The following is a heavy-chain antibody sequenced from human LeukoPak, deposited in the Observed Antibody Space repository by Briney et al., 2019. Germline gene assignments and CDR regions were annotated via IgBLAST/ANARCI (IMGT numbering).Heavy chain of an antibody. D-gene: IGHD1-1*01. CDR3: ATTQKFYNWNDGVDY. J-gene: IGHJ4*02. CDR2: INPSGGST. CDR1: GYTFTNYY. Sequence: ASVKVSCKASGYTFTNYYIHWVRQAPGQGLEWMGIINPSGGSTSYAQKFQGRVTMTRDTSTSTVYMELSSLRSEDTAVYYCATTQKFYNWNDGVDYWGQGTLVTVSS. V-gene: IGHV1-46*01.